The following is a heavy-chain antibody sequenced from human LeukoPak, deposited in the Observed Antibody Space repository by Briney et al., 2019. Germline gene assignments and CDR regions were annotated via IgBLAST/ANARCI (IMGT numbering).Heavy chain of an antibody. J-gene: IGHJ4*02. CDR1: EFTFSSYS. V-gene: IGHV3-74*01. Sequence: GGSLRLSCAASEFTFSSYSMNWVRQAPGKGLVWVSRINPDGSSTDYADSVKGRFTISRDNARNTLYLQMNSLRVEDTAAYYCARGLPATLLDYWGQGTLVTVSS. CDR3: ARGLPATLLDY. CDR2: INPDGSST. D-gene: IGHD2-2*01.